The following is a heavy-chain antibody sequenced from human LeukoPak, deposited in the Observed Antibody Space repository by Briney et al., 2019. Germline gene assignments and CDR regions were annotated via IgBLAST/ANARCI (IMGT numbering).Heavy chain of an antibody. CDR2: INSDGSST. D-gene: IGHD5-24*01. Sequence: PGGSLRLSCAASGFTFSSYWMHWVRQAPGKGLVWVSRINSDGSSTSYADSVKGRFTISRDNSKNTLFLQMSSLRAEDTGVYYCARGGRDGSNWTPYNWFDPWGQGTLVTVSS. V-gene: IGHV3-74*01. CDR3: ARGGRDGSNWTPYNWFDP. CDR1: GFTFSSYW. J-gene: IGHJ5*02.